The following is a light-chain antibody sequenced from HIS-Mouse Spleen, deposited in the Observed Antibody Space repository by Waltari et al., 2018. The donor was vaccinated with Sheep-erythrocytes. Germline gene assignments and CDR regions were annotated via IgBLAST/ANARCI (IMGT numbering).Light chain of an antibody. J-gene: IGLJ3*02. CDR1: SAHIGAGYD. V-gene: IGLV1-40*01. Sequence: QSVLTQPPSVSRAPGQSVTISSTRSSAHIGAGYDVHSYQQLSGTAPKLLIYGNRNRPSGVPDRFSGSKSGTSASLAITGLQAEDEADYYCQSYDSSLSGWVFGGGTKLTVL. CDR2: GNR. CDR3: QSYDSSLSGWV.